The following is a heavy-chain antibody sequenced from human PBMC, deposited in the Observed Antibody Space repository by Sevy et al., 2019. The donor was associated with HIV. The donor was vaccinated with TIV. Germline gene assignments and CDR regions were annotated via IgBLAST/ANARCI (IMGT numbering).Heavy chain of an antibody. CDR1: GFTFGDYA. CDR3: TRGYYYDSSGYSDY. J-gene: IGHJ4*02. D-gene: IGHD3-22*01. Sequence: GGSLRLSCTGSGFTFGDYAMSWFRQAPGMGLEWVGFIRSKDYGGATEYAASVKGRFTISSDDSKGIADPQMNSLKTEDTAVYYCTRGYYYDSSGYSDYWGQGTLVTVSS. CDR2: IRSKDYGGAT. V-gene: IGHV3-49*03.